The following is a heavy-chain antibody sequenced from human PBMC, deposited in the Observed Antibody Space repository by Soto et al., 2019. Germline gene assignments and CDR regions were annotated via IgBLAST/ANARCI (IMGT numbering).Heavy chain of an antibody. Sequence: RGESLKISCKGSGYSFTIYWIGWVRQMPGKGLEWMGIIYPGDSDTRYSPSFQGQVTISADKSISTAYLQWSSLKASDTAMYYCARYGHSSSSEYYYYYGMDVWGQGTTVTVSS. CDR1: GYSFTIYW. CDR3: ARYGHSSSSEYYYYYGMDV. CDR2: IYPGDSDT. D-gene: IGHD6-6*01. V-gene: IGHV5-51*01. J-gene: IGHJ6*02.